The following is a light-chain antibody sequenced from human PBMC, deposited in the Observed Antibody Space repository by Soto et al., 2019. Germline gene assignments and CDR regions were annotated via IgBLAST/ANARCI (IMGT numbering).Light chain of an antibody. V-gene: IGKV3-11*01. Sequence: EVVLTQFPATLSLSPGERATLSCRPSQSINNYLAWYQQKPGHAPRPLVYDASNTSTGVPARFSGSGSGTEFTLTISSLEPEDFAVYYCQQRVTWPPITFGQGTRLEIK. CDR1: QSINNY. J-gene: IGKJ5*01. CDR3: QQRVTWPPIT. CDR2: DAS.